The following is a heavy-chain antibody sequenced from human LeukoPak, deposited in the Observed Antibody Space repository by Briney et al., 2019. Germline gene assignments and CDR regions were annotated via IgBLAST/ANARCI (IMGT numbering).Heavy chain of an antibody. Sequence: ASVKISCKVSGYTFTDYYMQWVQQAPGKGLEWMGLVDPEDGETTYAEKFQGRVTITADTSTDTAYMELSSLRSEDTAVYYCATHGRGGHIVVVPAAYDYWGQGTLATVSS. CDR3: ATHGRGGHIVVVPAAYDY. J-gene: IGHJ4*02. D-gene: IGHD2-2*01. V-gene: IGHV1-69-2*01. CDR1: GYTFTDYY. CDR2: VDPEDGET.